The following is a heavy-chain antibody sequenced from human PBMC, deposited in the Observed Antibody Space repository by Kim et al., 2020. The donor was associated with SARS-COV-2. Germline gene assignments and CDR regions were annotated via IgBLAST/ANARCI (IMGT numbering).Heavy chain of an antibody. Sequence: GGSLRLSCAASGFTFSSYAMSWVRQAPGKGLEWVSAISGSGGSTYYADSVKGRFTISRDNSKNTLYLQMNSLRAEDTAVYYCAKGPRRPFYCSSTSCRGYYGMDVWGQGTTVTVSS. CDR3: AKGPRRPFYCSSTSCRGYYGMDV. J-gene: IGHJ6*02. CDR2: ISGSGGST. D-gene: IGHD2-2*01. V-gene: IGHV3-23*01. CDR1: GFTFSSYA.